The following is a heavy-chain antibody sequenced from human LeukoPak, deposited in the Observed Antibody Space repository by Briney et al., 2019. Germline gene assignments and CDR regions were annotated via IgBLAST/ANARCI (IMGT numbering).Heavy chain of an antibody. CDR1: GFPFSSYA. V-gene: IGHV3-23*01. CDR3: AKDLWSVAVSALDH. D-gene: IGHD3-3*01. CDR2: ISGSGDNT. Sequence: GSLTLSCAAAGFPFSSYAMSWVRQAPGKGLEWVSAISGSGDNTFYADSVKGRFTISRDNSKNTLLLQMNSLRGEDTALYFCAKDLWSVAVSALDHWGQGTRVTVSS. J-gene: IGHJ4*02.